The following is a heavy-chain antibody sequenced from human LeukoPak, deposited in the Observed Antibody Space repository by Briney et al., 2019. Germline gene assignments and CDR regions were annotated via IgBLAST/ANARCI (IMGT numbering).Heavy chain of an antibody. CDR2: IYYSGST. CDR3: ARDSRGVNDY. D-gene: IGHD3-10*01. J-gene: IGHJ4*02. Sequence: PSETLSLTCTVSGCSISSGGYYWSWIRQHPGKGLEWIGYIYYSGSTYYNPSLKSLVTISVDTSKNQFSLKLSSVTAADTAVYYCARDSRGVNDYWGQGTLVTVSS. V-gene: IGHV4-31*01. CDR1: GCSISSGGYY.